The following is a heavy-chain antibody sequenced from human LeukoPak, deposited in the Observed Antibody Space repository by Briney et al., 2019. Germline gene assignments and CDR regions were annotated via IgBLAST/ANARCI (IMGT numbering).Heavy chain of an antibody. V-gene: IGHV3-7*01. CDR2: IKQDGSEK. CDR1: GFTFSTYW. Sequence: GGSLRLSCAASGFTFSTYWMSWVRQAPGKGLEWVANIKQDGSEKYYLDSVKGRFTISRDNAKNSLYLQMNSLRAEDTAVYFCTRDAAAGIDYWRQGTLVTASS. CDR3: TRDAAAGIDY. J-gene: IGHJ4*02. D-gene: IGHD6-13*01.